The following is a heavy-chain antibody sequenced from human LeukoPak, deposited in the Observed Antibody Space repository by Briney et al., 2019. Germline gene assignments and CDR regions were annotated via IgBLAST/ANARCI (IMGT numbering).Heavy chain of an antibody. V-gene: IGHV1-3*01. Sequence: ASVKVSCKASGYTFTSYAMHWVRQAPGERLEWMGWINAGNGNTKYSQKFQGRVTITRDTSASTAYMELSSLRSEDTAVYYCARTRPVKYYYGSGSPHDAFDIWGQGTMVTVSS. CDR1: GYTFTSYA. D-gene: IGHD3-10*01. CDR3: ARTRPVKYYYGSGSPHDAFDI. J-gene: IGHJ3*02. CDR2: INAGNGNT.